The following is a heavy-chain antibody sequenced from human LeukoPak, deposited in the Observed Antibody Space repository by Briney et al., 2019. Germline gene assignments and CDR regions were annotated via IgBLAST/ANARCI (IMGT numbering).Heavy chain of an antibody. CDR1: GYTFTGYY. J-gene: IGHJ4*02. CDR2: INPNSGGT. D-gene: IGHD2-15*01. Sequence: ASVKVSCKASGYTFTGYYMHWVRQAPGQGLEWMGWINPNSGGTIYAQKFQGRVTMTRDTSISTAYMELSRLRSDDTAVYYCVREGCSGGSCYFDYWGQGTLVTVSS. V-gene: IGHV1-2*02. CDR3: VREGCSGGSCYFDY.